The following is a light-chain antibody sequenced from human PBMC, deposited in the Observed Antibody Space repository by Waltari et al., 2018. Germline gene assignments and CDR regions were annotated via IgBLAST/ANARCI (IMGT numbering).Light chain of an antibody. CDR1: QSISHF. Sequence: DIQMTQSPSSVSASLGDRVTITCRASQSISHFLNWYQQNPGKAPKLLIYTTSNLQTGVPSRFSGSGSGTDFTLTISSLQPEDFATYYCQQSFVTGTFGPGTKVDIK. V-gene: IGKV1-39*01. J-gene: IGKJ3*01. CDR2: TTS. CDR3: QQSFVTGT.